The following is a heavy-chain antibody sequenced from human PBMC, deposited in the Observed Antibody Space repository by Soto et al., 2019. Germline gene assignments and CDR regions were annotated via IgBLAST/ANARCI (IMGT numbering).Heavy chain of an antibody. Sequence: QVQLVESGGGVVQPGRSLRLSCAASGFTFSSYAMHWVRQAPGKGLEWVAVISYDGSNKYYADSVKGRFTISRDNSKNKLNLQMDGLRAEATGVYYCARDYTSCSGSYYAGPFDYCGQGTLVTLSS. V-gene: IGHV3-30-3*01. D-gene: IGHD1-26*01. J-gene: IGHJ4*02. CDR1: GFTFSSYA. CDR3: ARDYTSCSGSYYAGPFDY. CDR2: ISYDGSNK.